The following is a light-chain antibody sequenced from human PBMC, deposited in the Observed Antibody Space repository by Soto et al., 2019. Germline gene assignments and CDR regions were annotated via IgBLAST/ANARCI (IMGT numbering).Light chain of an antibody. V-gene: IGKV3-20*01. CDR2: GAS. J-gene: IGKJ5*01. CDR1: QSVGSRF. Sequence: EIVLTQSPGTLSLSPGERATLSCRASQSVGSRFLAWYQQRPGQAPRLLMYGASSRATGIPDRFSGTGSGTDFTLTISRLEPEDFAVYYCQQYGSSVTFGQGTRLEIK. CDR3: QQYGSSVT.